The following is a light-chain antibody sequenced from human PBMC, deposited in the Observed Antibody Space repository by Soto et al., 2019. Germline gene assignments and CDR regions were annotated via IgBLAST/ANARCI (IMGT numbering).Light chain of an antibody. CDR3: SQYNDWTS. Sequence: ETLLTQSPATLSVSPGEIATLSCWASQYVSNNLAWYQQKPSQAPRLLIYGASTRATGIPARFSGSGSGTDFTLIISSLQPEDFAVYYCSQYNDWTSFGQGTTVE. J-gene: IGKJ1*01. CDR2: GAS. V-gene: IGKV3-15*01. CDR1: QYVSNN.